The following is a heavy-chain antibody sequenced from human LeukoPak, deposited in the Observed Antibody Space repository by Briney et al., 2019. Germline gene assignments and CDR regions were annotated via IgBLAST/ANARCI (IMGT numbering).Heavy chain of an antibody. CDR2: ISSSGNTT. CDR3: ARALWSGPVYYGMDV. D-gene: IGHD3-10*01. CDR1: GFTFSSYS. Sequence: GGSLRLSCAASGFTFSSYSMNWIRQAPGKGLEWVSYISSSGNTTYYADSVKGRFTISRDNAKNSLYLQMNSLRAEDTAVYYCARALWSGPVYYGMDVWGQGTTVTVSS. J-gene: IGHJ6*02. V-gene: IGHV3-48*04.